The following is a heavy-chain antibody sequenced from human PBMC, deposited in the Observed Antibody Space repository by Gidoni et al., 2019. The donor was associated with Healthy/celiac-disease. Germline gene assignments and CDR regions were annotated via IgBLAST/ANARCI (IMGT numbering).Heavy chain of an antibody. D-gene: IGHD3-3*01. CDR1: GFTFSSYA. J-gene: IGHJ6*03. CDR3: AKNPAGGEWLSISHYYYYMDV. Sequence: EVQLLESGGGLVQPGGSLRLSCAASGFTFSSYAMRWVRQAPGTGLEWVSAISGSGGSTYYADSVKGRFTISRDNSKNTLYLQMNSLRAEDTAVYYCAKNPAGGEWLSISHYYYYMDVWGKGTTVTVSS. CDR2: ISGSGGST. V-gene: IGHV3-23*01.